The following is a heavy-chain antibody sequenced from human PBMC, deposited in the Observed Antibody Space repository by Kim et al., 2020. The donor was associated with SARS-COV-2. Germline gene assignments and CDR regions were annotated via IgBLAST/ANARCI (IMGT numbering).Heavy chain of an antibody. D-gene: IGHD4-17*01. J-gene: IGHJ6*02. V-gene: IGHV4-31*03. Sequence: SETLSLTCTVSGGSISSGGYYWSWIRQHPGKGLEWIGYIYYSGSTYYNPSLKSRVTISVDTSKNQFSLKLSSVTAADTAVYYCAKAGDYGDYKGNKYYYGMDVWGQGTTVTVSS. CDR3: AKAGDYGDYKGNKYYYGMDV. CDR1: GGSISSGGYY. CDR2: IYYSGST.